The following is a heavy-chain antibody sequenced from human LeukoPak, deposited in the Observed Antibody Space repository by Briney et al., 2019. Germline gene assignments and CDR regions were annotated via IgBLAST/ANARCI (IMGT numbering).Heavy chain of an antibody. Sequence: GGSLRLSCAASGFTFSSYAMHWVRQAPGKGLEWVAVISHDGSNKYYADSVKGRFTISRDNSKNTLDLQMNSLRAEDTAVYYCARDTATVGYFDYWGQGTLVTVSS. J-gene: IGHJ4*02. CDR1: GFTFSSYA. D-gene: IGHD4-23*01. V-gene: IGHV3-30-3*01. CDR2: ISHDGSNK. CDR3: ARDTATVGYFDY.